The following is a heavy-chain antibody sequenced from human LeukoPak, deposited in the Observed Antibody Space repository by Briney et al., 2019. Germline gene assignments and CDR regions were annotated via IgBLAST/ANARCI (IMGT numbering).Heavy chain of an antibody. D-gene: IGHD2-15*01. CDR3: ARDLCSGGSCYSGVPPNFAFDY. CDR1: GYTFTSYY. J-gene: IGHJ4*02. V-gene: IGHV1-46*01. Sequence: ASVTVSCKASGYTFTSYYMHWVRQAPGQGLEWMGIINPSGGSTSYAQKFQGRVTMTRDTSTSTVYMELSSLRSEDTAVYYCARDLCSGGSCYSGVPPNFAFDYWGQGTLVTVSS. CDR2: INPSGGST.